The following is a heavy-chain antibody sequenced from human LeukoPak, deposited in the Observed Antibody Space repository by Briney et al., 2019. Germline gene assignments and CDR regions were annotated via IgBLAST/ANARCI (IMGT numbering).Heavy chain of an antibody. CDR2: IYWDDDK. CDR1: GFSLGTIGVG. J-gene: IGHJ4*02. D-gene: IGHD6-19*01. Sequence: SGPTLVKPTQTLTLTCTFSGFSLGTIGVGVGWILQPPGRALEWLPLIYWDDDKRYSPSLKSRLTITKDTSKNQVVLTMTNMDPVDTATYYCAHSGIAVAGRNFDYWGQGTLVTVSS. V-gene: IGHV2-5*02. CDR3: AHSGIAVAGRNFDY.